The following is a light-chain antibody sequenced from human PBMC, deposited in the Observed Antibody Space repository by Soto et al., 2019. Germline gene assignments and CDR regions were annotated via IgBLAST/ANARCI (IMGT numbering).Light chain of an antibody. J-gene: IGKJ1*01. CDR3: QQSYRTPWT. V-gene: IGKV1-39*01. CDR2: AAS. Sequence: IQMTQSPSSLSASVGDRVTITCRASQSIGTSLNWYQQKPGKAPKLLIYAASSLQSGVPSRFGGIGSGTDFNLTISSLQPEDFATYYCQQSYRTPWTFGQGTKVEVK. CDR1: QSIGTS.